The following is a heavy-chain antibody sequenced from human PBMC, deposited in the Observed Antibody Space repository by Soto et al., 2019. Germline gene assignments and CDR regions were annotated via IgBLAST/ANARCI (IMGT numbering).Heavy chain of an antibody. CDR2: IIPISGTA. CDR3: ARSQGSSTSLEIYYYYYYGMDV. D-gene: IGHD2-2*01. J-gene: IGHJ6*02. V-gene: IGHV1-69*01. Sequence: QVPLVQSGAEVKKPGSSVKVSCKASGGTFSSYAISWVRQAPGQGLEWMGGIIPISGTANYAQKFQGRVTITADESTSTAYMELSSLRSEDTALYYCARSQGSSTSLEIYYYYYYGMDVWGQGTTVTVSS. CDR1: GGTFSSYA.